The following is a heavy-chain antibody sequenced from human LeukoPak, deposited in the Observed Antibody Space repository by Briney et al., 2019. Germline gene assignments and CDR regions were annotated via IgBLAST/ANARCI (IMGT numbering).Heavy chain of an antibody. D-gene: IGHD6-13*01. CDR1: GGSFSSNY. J-gene: IGHJ6*02. V-gene: IGHV4-34*01. Sequence: PSETLSLTCAVYGGSFSSNYWSWIRQPPGKGLEWIGEINHSGSTNYNPSLKSRVTISVNKSKNQFSLKLSSVTAADTAVYYCAKWGYRQLKNMDVWGQGTTVTVSS. CDR3: AKWGYRQLKNMDV. CDR2: INHSGST.